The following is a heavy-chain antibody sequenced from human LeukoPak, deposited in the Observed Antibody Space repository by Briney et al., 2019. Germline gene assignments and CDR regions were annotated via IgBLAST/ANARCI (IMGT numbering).Heavy chain of an antibody. CDR2: IKSKSDGGTT. CDR3: TTSSGYDYLYGY. CDR1: GFTFNNAR. D-gene: IGHD5-12*01. V-gene: IGHV3-15*01. J-gene: IGHJ4*02. Sequence: PGGSLRLSCAAPGFTFNNARMNWVRQAPGKGLEWVGRIKSKSDGGTTDYAAPVKGRFTISRDDSKSTLFLQMNSLRSEDTAVYYCTTSSGYDYLYGYWGQGTLVTVSS.